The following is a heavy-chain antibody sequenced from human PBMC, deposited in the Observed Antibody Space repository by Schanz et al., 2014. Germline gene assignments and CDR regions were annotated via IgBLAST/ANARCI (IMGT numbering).Heavy chain of an antibody. J-gene: IGHJ5*02. Sequence: QVHLVQSGAEVKKPGASVKVSCKASGYIFTSYSMHWVRQAPGQGLEWLGIINPSGVSTSSAQEFQGRVTMTRDTSTSTRQMELSSLRSEDTAVYYCARVKADHYPSGTYRGWYKWFDPWGQGTLVTVSS. V-gene: IGHV1-46*01. CDR2: INPSGVST. CDR3: ARVKADHYPSGTYRGWYKWFDP. D-gene: IGHD3-10*01. CDR1: GYIFTSYS.